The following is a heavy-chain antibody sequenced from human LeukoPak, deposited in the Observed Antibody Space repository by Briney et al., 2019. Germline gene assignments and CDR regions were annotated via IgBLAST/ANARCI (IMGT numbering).Heavy chain of an antibody. V-gene: IGHV3-23*01. CDR2: ITAGGHNT. CDR1: GFTFSSYA. CDR3: AKAPLGYCSGPSCYYFDY. D-gene: IGHD2-2*01. J-gene: IGHJ4*02. Sequence: TGGSPRLSCAASGFTFSSYAMSWVRQAPGKGLEWVSAITAGGHNTYYADSVKGRFTISRDNSKNTLYVQMNSLRADDTAVYYCAKAPLGYCSGPSCYYFDYWGQGTLVPVSS.